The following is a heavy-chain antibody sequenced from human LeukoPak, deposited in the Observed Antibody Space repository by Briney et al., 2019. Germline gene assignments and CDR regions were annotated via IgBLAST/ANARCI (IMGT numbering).Heavy chain of an antibody. CDR2: ISYDGSNK. V-gene: IGHV3-30-3*01. J-gene: IGHJ6*02. D-gene: IGHD2-21*02. CDR3: ARGGDSLYYHYYSGMDV. CDR1: GFTFSGYP. Sequence: GGSLRLSCAASGFTFSGYPIHWVRQAPGKGLEWVAVISYDGSNKYYADSVKGRFTISRDNSKNTLYLQMNSLRAEDTAVYYCARGGDSLYYHYYSGMDVWGQGTTVTVSS.